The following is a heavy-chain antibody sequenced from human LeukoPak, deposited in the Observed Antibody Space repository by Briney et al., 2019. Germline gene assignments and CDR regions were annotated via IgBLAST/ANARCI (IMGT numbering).Heavy chain of an antibody. CDR2: VNPSSGVT. V-gene: IGHV1-8*01. Sequence: ASVKVSCKAFGYTFTTYDINWVRQATGQGLEWMGWVNPSSGVTRYAQKFQGRVTMTRNTSISTAYMELSSLRSEDTAVYYCAKNYDFLTGYATWGQGTLVTVSS. J-gene: IGHJ5*02. D-gene: IGHD3-9*01. CDR3: AKNYDFLTGYAT. CDR1: GYTFTTYD.